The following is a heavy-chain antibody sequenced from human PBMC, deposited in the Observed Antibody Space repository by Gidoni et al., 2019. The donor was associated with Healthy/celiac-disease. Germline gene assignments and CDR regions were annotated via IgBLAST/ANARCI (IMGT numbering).Heavy chain of an antibody. V-gene: IGHV4-59*01. CDR2: IFYSGST. D-gene: IGHD2-21*01. J-gene: IGHJ3*02. Sequence: HVQLQESGPGLVKPSETLSLTCTVSGGSISSYYWSWIRQHPGKGLEWIGYIFYSGSTNYKPSLNSRVTISVDTPKNQFSLKLSSVTAADTAVYYCARQEGDDGPNDIWGQGTMVTVSS. CDR1: GGSISSYY. CDR3: ARQEGDDGPNDI.